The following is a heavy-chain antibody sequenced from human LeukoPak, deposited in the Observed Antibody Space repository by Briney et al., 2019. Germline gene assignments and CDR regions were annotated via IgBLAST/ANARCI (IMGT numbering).Heavy chain of an antibody. CDR2: IREDGTEK. CDR1: GFTFSGAW. V-gene: IGHV3-7*01. Sequence: GGSLRLSCTASGFTFSGAWMTWVRQAPGKGLEWVANIREDGTEKNYVDSVKGRFTISRDNAKNSLYLQMNSLRAEDTAVYYCARDGAVAGRYYFDYWGQGILVTVSS. J-gene: IGHJ4*02. CDR3: ARDGAVAGRYYFDY. D-gene: IGHD6-19*01.